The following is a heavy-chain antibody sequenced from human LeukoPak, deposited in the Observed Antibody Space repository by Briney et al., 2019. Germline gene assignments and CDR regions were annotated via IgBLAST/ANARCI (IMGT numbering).Heavy chain of an antibody. CDR3: ARDQRVTGRPDIDY. CDR1: GFTFRNHW. D-gene: IGHD6-6*01. J-gene: IGHJ4*02. Sequence: PGGSLRLSCAASGFTFRNHWMHWVRQTPGKGLVCVSRISSDGSSTTYADSVKGRFTISRDNAKNTLYLQMNNLRAEDTAMYYCARDQRVTGRPDIDYGGQGTLVIVSS. CDR2: ISSDGSST. V-gene: IGHV3-74*03.